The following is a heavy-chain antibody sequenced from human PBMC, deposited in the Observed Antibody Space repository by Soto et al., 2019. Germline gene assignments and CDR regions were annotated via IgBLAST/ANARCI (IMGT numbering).Heavy chain of an antibody. Sequence: QVQLQESGPGLVKPSETLSLTCTVSGGSVSSGSYYWSWIRQPPGKGLEWIGYIYYSGSTNYNPSHQRRVTISVDTSKNQFSLKLSSVTAADTAVYYCAREGIFGVVKGQYYYGMDVWGQGTTVTVSS. D-gene: IGHD3-3*01. J-gene: IGHJ6*02. CDR1: GGSVSSGSYY. V-gene: IGHV4-61*01. CDR3: AREGIFGVVKGQYYYGMDV. CDR2: IYYSGST.